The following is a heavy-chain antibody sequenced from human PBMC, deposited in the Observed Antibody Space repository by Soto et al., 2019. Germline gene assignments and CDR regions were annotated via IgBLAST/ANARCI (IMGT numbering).Heavy chain of an antibody. CDR2: INHSGST. CDR1: GGSFSGYY. V-gene: IGHV4-34*01. D-gene: IGHD5-18*01. Sequence: QVQLQQWGAGLLKPSETLSLTCAVYGGSFSGYYWSWIRQPPGKGLEWIGEINHSGSTNYNPSLKSRVTISVDTSKNQFSPKLSAVHAADTSVYYCAGGGYSYGVRIDYWGQGTLVNATS. J-gene: IGHJ4*02. CDR3: AGGGYSYGVRIDY.